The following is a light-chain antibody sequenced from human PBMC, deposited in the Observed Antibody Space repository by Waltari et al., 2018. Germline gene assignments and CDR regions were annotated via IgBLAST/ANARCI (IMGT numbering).Light chain of an antibody. Sequence: QSALTQPASVSGSPGQSITISCTGTSRDVGGHNQVSWCQQHPGKAPKVLIYDVIFRATGGSNLFSGSKSGNTASLTISGLQADDEGDYYCSSYTSSNTFVFGTGTKVTVL. J-gene: IGLJ1*01. CDR2: DVI. CDR3: SSYTSSNTFV. V-gene: IGLV2-14*01. CDR1: SRDVGGHNQ.